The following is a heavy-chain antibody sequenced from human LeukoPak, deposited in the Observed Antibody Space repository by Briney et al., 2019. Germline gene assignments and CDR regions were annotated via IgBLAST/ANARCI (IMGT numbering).Heavy chain of an antibody. CDR3: ARDSPPYSSSWYDMYYYYYYGMDV. J-gene: IGHJ6*02. D-gene: IGHD6-13*01. Sequence: ASVKVSCKASGYTFTGYYMHWVRQAPGQGLEWMGRINPNSGGTNYAQKFQGRVTMTRDTSISTAYMELSRLRSDDTAVYYCARDSPPYSSSWYDMYYYYYYGMDVWGQGTTVTVSS. CDR1: GYTFTGYY. CDR2: INPNSGGT. V-gene: IGHV1-2*06.